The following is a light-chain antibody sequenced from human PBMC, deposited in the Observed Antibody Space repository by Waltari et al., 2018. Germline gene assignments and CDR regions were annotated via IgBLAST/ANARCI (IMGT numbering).Light chain of an antibody. CDR1: QSVLYSSNNKNY. J-gene: IGKJ5*01. CDR2: WAS. CDR3: QQANSFPIT. V-gene: IGKV4-1*01. Sequence: DFVMTQSPDSLAVSLGERATINCKSSQSVLYSSNNKNYLAWYQQKPGQPPKLPIHWASTRESGVPDRFSGSGSGTDFTLTISSLQAEDFATYYCQQANSFPITFGQGTRLDIK.